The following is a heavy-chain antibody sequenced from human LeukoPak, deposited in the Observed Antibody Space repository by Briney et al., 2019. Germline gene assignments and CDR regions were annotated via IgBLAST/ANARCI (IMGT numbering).Heavy chain of an antibody. CDR1: GGSFSGYY. CDR2: INHSGST. Sequence: PSETLSLTCAVYGGSFSGYYWSWIRQPPGKGLEWIGEINHSGSTNYNPSLKSRVTIAVDTSKNQFSLKLSSVTAADTAVYYCARGSDSSGYYYARLKTNLDYWGQGTLVTVSS. J-gene: IGHJ4*02. D-gene: IGHD3-22*01. CDR3: ARGSDSSGYYYARLKTNLDY. V-gene: IGHV4-34*01.